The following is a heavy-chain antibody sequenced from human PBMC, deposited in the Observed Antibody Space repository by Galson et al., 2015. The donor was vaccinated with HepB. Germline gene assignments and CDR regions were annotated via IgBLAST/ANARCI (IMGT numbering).Heavy chain of an antibody. J-gene: IGHJ4*02. V-gene: IGHV3-11*06. CDR1: GFTFSDYY. CDR3: ARQSGSLFGYHFDY. D-gene: IGHD1-26*01. Sequence: SLRLSCAASGFTFSDYYMSWIRQAPGKGLEWLSYISSTGTYTNYADSVKGRFTISRDNAKNSLYLQMNNLRAEDTAVYYCARQSGSLFGYHFDYWGQGTLVAVSS. CDR2: ISSTGTYT.